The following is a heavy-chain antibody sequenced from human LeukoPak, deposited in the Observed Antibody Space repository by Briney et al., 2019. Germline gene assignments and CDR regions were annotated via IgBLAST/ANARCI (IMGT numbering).Heavy chain of an antibody. V-gene: IGHV4-59*08. CDR3: ARLASGSYGPLTPFDY. J-gene: IGHJ4*02. Sequence: PSETLSLTCTVSGGSISSYYWSWIRQPPGKGLEWIGDIYYSGSTNYNPSLKSRATISVDTSKNQFSLRLSSVTAADTAVYYSARLASGSYGPLTPFDYWGQGTLVTVSS. CDR1: GGSISSYY. CDR2: IYYSGST. D-gene: IGHD1-26*01.